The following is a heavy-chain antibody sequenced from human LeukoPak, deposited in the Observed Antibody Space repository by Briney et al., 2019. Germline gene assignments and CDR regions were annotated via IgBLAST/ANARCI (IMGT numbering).Heavy chain of an antibody. D-gene: IGHD2-2*01. J-gene: IGHJ4*02. CDR3: AKDNPIEEVPGLGPGQ. CDR2: IRYDGNEN. Sequence: PGGSLRLSCAASGFTFSNSGMHWVRQAPGKGLEWVAFIRYDGNENFYGDSVKGRFTISRDNSKNTLYLQMNSLRAEDTAVYYCAKDNPIEEVPGLGPGQWGQGTLVTVSS. CDR1: GFTFSNSG. V-gene: IGHV3-30*02.